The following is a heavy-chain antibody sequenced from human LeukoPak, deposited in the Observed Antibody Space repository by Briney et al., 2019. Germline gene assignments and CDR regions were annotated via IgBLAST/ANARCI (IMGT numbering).Heavy chain of an antibody. CDR2: ISYDGSNK. CDR3: ARTTVVSPRAFDY. D-gene: IGHD4-23*01. CDR1: GFTFSSYG. Sequence: GGSLRLSCAASGFTFSSYGMHWVRQAPGKGLEWVAVISYDGSNKYYADSVKGRFTISRDNSKNTLYLQMNSLRPEDTAVYYCARTTVVSPRAFDYWGQGTLVTVSS. V-gene: IGHV3-30*03. J-gene: IGHJ4*02.